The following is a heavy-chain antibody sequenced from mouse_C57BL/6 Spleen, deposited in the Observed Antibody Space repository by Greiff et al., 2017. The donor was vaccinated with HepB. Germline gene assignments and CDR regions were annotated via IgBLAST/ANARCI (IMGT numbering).Heavy chain of an antibody. CDR2: FHPYNDDT. Sequence: VKLQESGAELVKPGASVKMSCKASGYTFTTYPIEWMKQNHGKSLEWIGNFHPYNDDTKYNEKFKGKATLTVEKSSSTVYLEISRLTSDDSAVYYCARSLYDGTTGFAYWGQGTLVTVSA. CDR1: GYTFTTYP. D-gene: IGHD2-3*01. CDR3: ARSLYDGTTGFAY. J-gene: IGHJ3*01. V-gene: IGHV1-47*01.